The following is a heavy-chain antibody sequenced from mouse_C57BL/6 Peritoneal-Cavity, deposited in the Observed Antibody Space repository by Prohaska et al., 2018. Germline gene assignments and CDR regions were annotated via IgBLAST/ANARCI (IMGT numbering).Heavy chain of an antibody. V-gene: IGHV6-3*01. CDR3: TDPPPGY. Sequence: EVKLEESGGGLVQPGGSMNLSCVASGFTFSNYWMNWVRQSPEKGLECVAKIRVESDKYATQEAESVKGGFNVSRDDSKSSVYLQMNNVRAEDTGIYYCTDPPPGYWGQGTTLTVYS. CDR2: IRVESDKYAT. J-gene: IGHJ2*01. CDR1: GFTFSNYW.